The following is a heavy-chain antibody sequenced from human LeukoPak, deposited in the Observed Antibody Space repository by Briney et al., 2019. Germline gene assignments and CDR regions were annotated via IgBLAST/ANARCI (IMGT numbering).Heavy chain of an antibody. V-gene: IGHV3-74*01. Sequence: PGGSLRLSCAASGFTFSNHWMHWVRQTPGKGLVWVSHINSYGSITTYADSVKGRFTISRDNAKNTLYLQMNSLRAEDTAVHYCARGNYFDYWGQGTLVTVSS. J-gene: IGHJ4*02. CDR1: GFTFSNHW. CDR3: ARGNYFDY. CDR2: INSYGSIT.